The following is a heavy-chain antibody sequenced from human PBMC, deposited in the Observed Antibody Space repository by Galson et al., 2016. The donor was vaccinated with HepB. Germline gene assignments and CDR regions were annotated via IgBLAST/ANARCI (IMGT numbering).Heavy chain of an antibody. CDR2: ISGSGVNT. Sequence: SLRLSCAPSGFTFSSHAMSWVRQAPGKGLEWVSAISGSGVNTYHIDSVKGRFTISRDNSKNTLYLEMNTLRAEDTAVYFCAKDRGMGGGSCFQYWGQGTLVTVSS. CDR1: GFTFSSHA. CDR3: AKDRGMGGGSCFQY. V-gene: IGHV3-23*01. D-gene: IGHD2-15*01. J-gene: IGHJ1*01.